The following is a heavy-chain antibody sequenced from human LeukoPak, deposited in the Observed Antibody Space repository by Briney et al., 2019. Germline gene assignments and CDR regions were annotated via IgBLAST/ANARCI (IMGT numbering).Heavy chain of an antibody. CDR3: AKDRGYDYPFRYFDY. D-gene: IGHD3-16*01. CDR2: VSGSGSTT. Sequence: RSLKLSCAASGFTFRSYAMTWVRQAPGKGLDWVSSVSGSGSTTYFADSVKGRFTISRDNSKNTLYLQMNSLRDDDTAVYFCAKDRGYDYPFRYFDYWGQGTLVTVSA. J-gene: IGHJ4*02. CDR1: GFTFRSYA. V-gene: IGHV3-23*01.